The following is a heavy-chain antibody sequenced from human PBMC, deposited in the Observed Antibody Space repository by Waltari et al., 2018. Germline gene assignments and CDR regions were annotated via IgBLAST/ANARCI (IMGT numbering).Heavy chain of an antibody. CDR3: ARSTGGYGYGY. J-gene: IGHJ4*02. CDR1: GDSISSVNW. Sequence: QVQLQESGSGLVKPSGTLSLTCAVYGDSISSVNWWTWVRQPPGKGLEWIGEIYHRGTTDYNPSLKRRVTISVDKSKNQFSLNLRSVTAADTAVYYCARSTGGYGYGYWGQGVLVTVPS. V-gene: IGHV4-4*02. CDR2: IYHRGTT. D-gene: IGHD5-18*01.